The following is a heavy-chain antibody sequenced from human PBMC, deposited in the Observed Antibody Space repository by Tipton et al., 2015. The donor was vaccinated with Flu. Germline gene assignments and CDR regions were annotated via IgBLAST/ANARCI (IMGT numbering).Heavy chain of an antibody. Sequence: TLSLTCTVSGGSISSGGYYWSWIRQHPGKGLEWIGYIYYSGSTYYNPSLKSRVTISVDTSKNQFSLKLSSVTAADTAVYYCAREGDYYDSSGYYRAWGLLPIWGQGTLVTVSS. CDR3: AREGDYYDSSGYYRAWGLLPI. V-gene: IGHV4-31*03. J-gene: IGHJ4*02. CDR2: IYYSGST. CDR1: GGSISSGGYY. D-gene: IGHD3-22*01.